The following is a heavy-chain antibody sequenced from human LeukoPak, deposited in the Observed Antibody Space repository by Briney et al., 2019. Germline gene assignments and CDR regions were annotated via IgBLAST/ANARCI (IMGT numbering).Heavy chain of an antibody. V-gene: IGHV3-23*01. CDR2: ISGSGGTI. Sequence: PGGSLRLSCAHSGDTFRRYATSCVRQAPGKGLEWVSVISGSGGTIYYADSVKGRFTISRDNSKNTLYLQMNSMRAEVTVVYYCAKASGDYPLYYYNMDVWGQGTTVTVSS. CDR3: AKASGDYPLYYYNMDV. D-gene: IGHD1-26*01. CDR1: GDTFRRYA. J-gene: IGHJ6*02.